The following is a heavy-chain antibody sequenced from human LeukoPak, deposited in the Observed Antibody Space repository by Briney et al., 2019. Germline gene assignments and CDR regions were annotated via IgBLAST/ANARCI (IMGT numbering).Heavy chain of an antibody. CDR2: ISASGDAT. CDR1: GFTFSHYA. V-gene: IGHV3-23*01. Sequence: GGSLRLSCAASGFTFSHYAMNWVRQAPGKGLEWVSLISASGDATYYADSVKGRFTISRDNSKDTLYLHMNSLRAEDTAVYYCARGTPTLGYWGQGTMVTVSS. J-gene: IGHJ4*02. CDR3: ARGTPTLGY.